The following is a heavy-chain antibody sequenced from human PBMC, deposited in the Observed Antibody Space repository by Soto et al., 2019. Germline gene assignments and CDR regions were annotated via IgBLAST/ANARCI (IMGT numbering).Heavy chain of an antibody. CDR2: ISYDGSNK. J-gene: IGHJ4*02. CDR1: GFTFSSYG. CDR3: AKVATAAAPRFNY. D-gene: IGHD2-2*01. Sequence: GGSLRLSCAASGFTFSSYGMHWVRQAPGKGLEWVAVISYDGSNKYYADSVKGRFTISRDNSKNTLYLQMNSLRAEDTAVYYCAKVATAAAPRFNYWGQGTLVTVSS. V-gene: IGHV3-30*18.